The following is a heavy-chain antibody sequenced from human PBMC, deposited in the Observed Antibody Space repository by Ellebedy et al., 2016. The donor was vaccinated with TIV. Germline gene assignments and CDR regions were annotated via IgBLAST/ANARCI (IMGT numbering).Heavy chain of an antibody. CDR3: ARVSDDWYYFDY. J-gene: IGHJ4*02. V-gene: IGHV3-48*01. CDR1: GFTFSSHS. Sequence: GGSLRLSXAASGFTFSSHSMIWARQAPGKGLEWISYISTSPTSGTIHYADSVKGRFTISRDNAKNSLFLQMNTLTAEDTAVYYCARVSDDWYYFDYWGQGTLVTVS. D-gene: IGHD3-9*01. CDR2: ISTSPTSGTI.